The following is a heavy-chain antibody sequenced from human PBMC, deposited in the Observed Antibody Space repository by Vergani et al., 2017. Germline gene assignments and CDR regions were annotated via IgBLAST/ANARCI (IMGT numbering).Heavy chain of an antibody. D-gene: IGHD3-22*01. CDR2: INPNSGAT. CDR3: ARVPYYDSSGYLVGVLDY. V-gene: IGHV1-2*02. J-gene: IGHJ4*02. Sequence: QVQLVQSGAEVKKPGASVKVSCKASGYTLTGYYVHWVRQAPGQGLEWMGWINPNSGATNYPQKFQGRVTMTRDTSISTAYMELSRLRSDDTAVYYCARVPYYDSSGYLVGVLDYWGQGTLVTISS. CDR1: GYTLTGYY.